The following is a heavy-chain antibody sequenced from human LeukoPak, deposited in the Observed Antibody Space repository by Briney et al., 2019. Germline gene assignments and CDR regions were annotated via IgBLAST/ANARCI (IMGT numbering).Heavy chain of an antibody. CDR2: IYYSGRT. Sequence: SQTLSLTCTVSGGSISSGGYYWSWIRQHPGTGLEWIGYIYYSGRTYYNPSLKSRVTISVDTSKNQFSLKLSSVTAADTAVYYCARVGSYGDMTKYYFDYWGQGTLVTVSS. D-gene: IGHD4-17*01. V-gene: IGHV4-31*03. CDR1: GGSISSGGYY. CDR3: ARVGSYGDMTKYYFDY. J-gene: IGHJ4*02.